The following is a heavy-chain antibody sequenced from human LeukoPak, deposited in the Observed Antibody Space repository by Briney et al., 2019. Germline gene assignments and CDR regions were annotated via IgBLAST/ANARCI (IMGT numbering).Heavy chain of an antibody. J-gene: IGHJ4*02. CDR1: GGSIGSSSYY. Sequence: SETLSLTCTVSGGSIGSSSYYWGWIRQPPGKGLEWIGSIYYSGSTYYNPSLKSRVTISVDTSKNQFSLKLSSVTAADTAVYYCARHRPATPSDYWGQGTLVTVSS. V-gene: IGHV4-39*01. CDR3: ARHRPATPSDY. CDR2: IYYSGST.